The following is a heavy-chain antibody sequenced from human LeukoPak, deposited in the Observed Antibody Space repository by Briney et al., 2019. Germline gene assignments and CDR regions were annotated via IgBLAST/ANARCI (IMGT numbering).Heavy chain of an antibody. J-gene: IGHJ4*02. D-gene: IGHD1-1*01. CDR2: IYYSGRT. CDR3: ARIRYSENIDY. CDR1: GYSISSGFY. V-gene: IGHV4-38-2*02. Sequence: SETLSLTCTVSGYSISSGFYWGWIRQPPGKGLEWIGSIYYSGRTYYTPSLKSRVTISVDTSKNQFSLKVTSVTAADTAVYYCARIRYSENIDYWGQGTLVTVSS.